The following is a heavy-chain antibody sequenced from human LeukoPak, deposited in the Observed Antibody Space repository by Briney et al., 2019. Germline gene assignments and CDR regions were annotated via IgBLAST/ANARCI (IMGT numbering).Heavy chain of an antibody. CDR2: ISGSGGST. Sequence: PGGSLRLSCAASGFTFSSYAMSWVRQAPGKGLEWVSAISGSGGSTYYADSVKGRFTISRDNSKNTLYLQMNSLRAEDTAVYYCAKDATPELRYGDYAYYFDYWGQGTLVTVSS. CDR3: AKDATPELRYGDYAYYFDY. D-gene: IGHD4-17*01. CDR1: GFTFSSYA. V-gene: IGHV3-23*01. J-gene: IGHJ4*02.